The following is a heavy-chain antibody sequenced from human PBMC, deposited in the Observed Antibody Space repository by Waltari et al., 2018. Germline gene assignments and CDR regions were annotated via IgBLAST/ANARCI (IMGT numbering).Heavy chain of an antibody. CDR1: VVSITTHRHH. CDR2: ISYNGAT. CDR3: ATYIGASLGTAAFDV. J-gene: IGHJ3*01. D-gene: IGHD5-12*01. V-gene: IGHV4-39*01. Sequence: HLQLQESGPGLVKPSETLSLTCIVYVVSITTHRHHWGWVPQPPGQGLEWIGTISYNGATYSSPSLRSRVTIFRDTSKKQLSLKLGSVTAADTAFYYCATYIGASLGTAAFDVWGQGTMVTVSS.